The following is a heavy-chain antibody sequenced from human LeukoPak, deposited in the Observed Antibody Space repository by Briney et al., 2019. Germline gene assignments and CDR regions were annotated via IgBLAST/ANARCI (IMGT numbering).Heavy chain of an antibody. J-gene: IGHJ4*02. CDR3: AKANLGYCSITSCSNDY. Sequence: GGSLRLSCAASGFIFSSYAMTWVRQAPGKGLEWVSGISGSGGSTDYADSVKGRFTISRDNSKNTLYLQMNSLRAEDTAVYYCAKANLGYCSITSCSNDYWGQGTLVTVSS. D-gene: IGHD2-2*01. CDR2: ISGSGGST. V-gene: IGHV3-23*01. CDR1: GFIFSSYA.